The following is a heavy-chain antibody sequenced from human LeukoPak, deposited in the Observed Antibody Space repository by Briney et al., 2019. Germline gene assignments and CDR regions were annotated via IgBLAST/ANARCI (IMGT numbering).Heavy chain of an antibody. CDR1: GGSISSYY. CDR3: ARLKYSSGWYYFDY. CDR2: IYYSGST. Sequence: PWETLSLTCTVSGGSISSYYSSWIRQPPGKGLEWIGYIYYSGSTNYNPSLKSRVTISVDTSKNQFSLKLSSVTASDTAVYYCARLKYSSGWYYFDYWGQGTLVTVSS. V-gene: IGHV4-59*01. J-gene: IGHJ4*02. D-gene: IGHD6-19*01.